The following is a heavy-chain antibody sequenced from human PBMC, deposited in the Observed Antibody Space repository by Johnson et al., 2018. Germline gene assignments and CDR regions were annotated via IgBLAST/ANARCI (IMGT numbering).Heavy chain of an antibody. Sequence: QVQLVQSGGGVVQPGRSLRLSCAASGFTFSAYGIHWVRQAPGKGLEWVAVISYDGSNKYYADSVKGRFTISRDNSKNTLYLQMNSLRAEDTAVYYCAHTNLGPDDAFEIWGQGTMVTVSS. V-gene: IGHV3-30*03. CDR1: GFTFSAYG. CDR3: AHTNLGPDDAFEI. J-gene: IGHJ3*02. CDR2: ISYDGSNK.